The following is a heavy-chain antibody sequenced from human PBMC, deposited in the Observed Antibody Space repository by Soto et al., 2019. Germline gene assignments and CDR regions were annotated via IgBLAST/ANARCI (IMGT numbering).Heavy chain of an antibody. J-gene: IGHJ6*03. CDR3: ARVLRGGYCSGGSCPSTYYMDV. CDR1: GYTFTSYG. CDR2: ISAYNGNT. V-gene: IGHV1-18*01. Sequence: GASVKVSCKASGYTFTSYGIIWVRQAPGQGLEWMGWISAYNGNTNYAQKLQGRVTMTTDTSTSTAYMELRSLRSEDTAVYYCARVLRGGYCSGGSCPSTYYMDVWGKGTTVTVSS. D-gene: IGHD2-15*01.